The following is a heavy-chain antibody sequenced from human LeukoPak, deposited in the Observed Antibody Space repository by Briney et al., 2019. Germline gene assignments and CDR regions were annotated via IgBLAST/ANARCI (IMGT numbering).Heavy chain of an antibody. V-gene: IGHV3-7*01. J-gene: IGHJ6*03. D-gene: IGHD6-19*01. CDR3: ASRASSGWYYYYYYMDV. CDR1: GFTVSSND. Sequence: PGGSLRLSCAASGFTVSSNDMSWVRQAPGKGLEWVANIKQDGSEKYYVDSVKGRFTISRDNAKNSLYLQMNSLRAEDTAVYYCASRASSGWYYYYYYMDVWGKGTTVTVSS. CDR2: IKQDGSEK.